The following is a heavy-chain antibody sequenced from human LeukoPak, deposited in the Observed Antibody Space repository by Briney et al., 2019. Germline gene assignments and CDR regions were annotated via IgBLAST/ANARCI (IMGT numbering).Heavy chain of an antibody. V-gene: IGHV4-61*02. J-gene: IGHJ4*02. D-gene: IGHD6-13*01. CDR3: ATQDSSSWYFDY. Sequence: PSETLSLTCTVSGGSISSGNYFWSWIRQPAGKGLEWIGRFYTSGSTNCNPSLKSRVTISVDTSNNQFSLKLSSVTAADTAVYYCATQDSSSWYFDYWGQGTLVTVSS. CDR1: GGSISSGNYF. CDR2: FYTSGST.